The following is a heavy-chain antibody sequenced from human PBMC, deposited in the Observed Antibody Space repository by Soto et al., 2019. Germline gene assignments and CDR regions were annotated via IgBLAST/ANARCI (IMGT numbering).Heavy chain of an antibody. Sequence: ASETLSLTCGVSGDTISTGGYSWAWIRQPPGKALEWIGHTYHSGNPYYNPSLKSRFIISVDRSKNQFSLKVSSVTPDDTAVYYCVRLIGNSWLDSWGQGTLVTVSS. CDR1: GDTISTGGYS. CDR2: TYHSGNP. CDR3: VRLIGNSWLDS. V-gene: IGHV4-30-2*01. J-gene: IGHJ5*01. D-gene: IGHD2-8*01.